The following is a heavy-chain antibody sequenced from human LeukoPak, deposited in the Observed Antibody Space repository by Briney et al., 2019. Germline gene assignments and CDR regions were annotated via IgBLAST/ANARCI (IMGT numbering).Heavy chain of an antibody. Sequence: KSSQTLSLTCTVSGGSISSGGYYWSWIRQPPGKGLEWIGYIYHSGSTYYNPSLKSQVTISVDRSKNQFSLKLSSVTAADTAVYYCAREGPYSSIDYWGQGTLVTVSS. CDR1: GGSISSGGYY. J-gene: IGHJ4*02. CDR2: IYHSGST. D-gene: IGHD6-13*01. V-gene: IGHV4-30-2*01. CDR3: AREGPYSSIDY.